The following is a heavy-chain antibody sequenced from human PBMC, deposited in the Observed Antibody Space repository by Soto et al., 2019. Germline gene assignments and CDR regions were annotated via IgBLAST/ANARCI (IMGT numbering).Heavy chain of an antibody. V-gene: IGHV1-2*04. J-gene: IGHJ3*02. D-gene: IGHD1-7*01. CDR3: AREVYWNYGSDAFDI. Sequence: ASVKVSCKASGYTFTSYGISWVRQAPGQGLEWMGWINANSGGTNYAQKFQGWVTMTTDTSISTAYMELSRLRSDDTAVYYCAREVYWNYGSDAFDIWGQGTMVTVS. CDR1: GYTFTSYG. CDR2: INANSGGT.